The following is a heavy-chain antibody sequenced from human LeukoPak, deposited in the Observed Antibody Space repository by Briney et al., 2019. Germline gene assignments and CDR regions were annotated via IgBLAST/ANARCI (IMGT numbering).Heavy chain of an antibody. CDR1: GYTFTSYG. V-gene: IGHV1-18*01. D-gene: IGHD2-15*01. CDR2: ISAYNGNT. CDR3: ARDHVVVAAHWFDP. Sequence: ASVKVSCKASGYTFTSYGISWVRQAPGQGLEWMGWISAYNGNTNYAQKLQGRVTMTTDTSTSTAYMELTSLRSDDPAVYYCARDHVVVAAHWFDPWGQGTLVTVSS. J-gene: IGHJ5*02.